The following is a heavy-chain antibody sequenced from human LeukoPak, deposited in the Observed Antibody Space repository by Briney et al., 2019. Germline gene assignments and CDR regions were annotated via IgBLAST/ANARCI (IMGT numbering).Heavy chain of an antibody. CDR1: GGSISSYY. CDR2: IYYSGST. D-gene: IGHD1-26*01. J-gene: IGHJ3*02. CDR3: ARVPVGATWADAFDI. Sequence: PSETLSLTCTVSGGSISSYYWSWIRQPPGKGLEWIGYIYYSGSTNYNPSLKSRVTISVDTSKNQFSLKLSSVTAADTAVYYCARVPVGATWADAFDIWGQGTMVTVSS. V-gene: IGHV4-59*01.